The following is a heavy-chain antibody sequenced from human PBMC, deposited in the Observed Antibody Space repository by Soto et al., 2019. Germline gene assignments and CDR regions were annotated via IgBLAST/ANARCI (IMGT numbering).Heavy chain of an antibody. Sequence: QVQLVESGGGVVQPGRSLRLSCAASGFTFSSYGMHWVRQAPGKGLEWVAVIWYDGSNKYYADSVKGRFTISRDNSKNTLYLQMNSLRAEDTAGYYWAREWFGELPYYYYYGMDVWGQGTTVTVSS. CDR1: GFTFSSYG. V-gene: IGHV3-33*01. D-gene: IGHD3-10*01. J-gene: IGHJ6*02. CDR3: AREWFGELPYYYYYGMDV. CDR2: IWYDGSNK.